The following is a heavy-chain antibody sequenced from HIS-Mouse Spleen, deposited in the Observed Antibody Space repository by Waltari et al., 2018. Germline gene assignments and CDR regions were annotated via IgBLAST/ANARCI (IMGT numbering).Heavy chain of an antibody. CDR2: IYTSGST. CDR1: GGSISSYY. D-gene: IGHD6-13*01. V-gene: IGHV4-4*07. J-gene: IGHJ2*01. Sequence: QVQLQESGPGLVKPSETLSLTCTVSGGSISSYYWSWIRQPAGKGLEWIGRIYTSGSTNYNPYLKSRVTMSVDTSKNQFSLKLSSVTAADTAVYYCARDTSYSSSWYWYFDLWGRGTLVTVSS. CDR3: ARDTSYSSSWYWYFDL.